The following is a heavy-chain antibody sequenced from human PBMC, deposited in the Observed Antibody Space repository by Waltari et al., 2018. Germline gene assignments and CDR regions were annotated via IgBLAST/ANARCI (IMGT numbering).Heavy chain of an antibody. CDR2: IYIGETT. CDR1: DVGVVER. Sequence: EVQLGESGGGLVQPGGSLRLYCGASDVGVVERMGWVRLAPGKGLGLVSVIYIGETTYYADSVRGRVTISRHTAQSAIYLQMDRLRPEDTAVYYCASVAFFFFIENWGQGVLVTVSS. J-gene: IGHJ4*02. D-gene: IGHD2-15*01. CDR3: ASVAFFFFIEN. V-gene: IGHV3-53*04.